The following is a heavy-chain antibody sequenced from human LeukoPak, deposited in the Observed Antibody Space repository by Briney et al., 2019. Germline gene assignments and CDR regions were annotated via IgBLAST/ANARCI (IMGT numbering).Heavy chain of an antibody. D-gene: IGHD3-16*01. J-gene: IGHJ4*02. CDR3: ARVAEDYDYVWGSYYYFDY. CDR1: GGTFSSYA. V-gene: IGHV1-69*13. Sequence: ASVKVSCKASGGTFSSYAISWVRQAPGQGLEWMGGIIPIFGTANYAQKFQGRVTITADESTSTAYMELSSLRSEDTAVYYCARVAEDYDYVWGSYYYFDYWGQGTLVTVSS. CDR2: IIPIFGTA.